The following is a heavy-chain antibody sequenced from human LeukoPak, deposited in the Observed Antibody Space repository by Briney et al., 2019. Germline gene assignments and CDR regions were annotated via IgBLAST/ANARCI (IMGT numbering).Heavy chain of an antibody. CDR1: GFTFSTYT. CDR2: MSSSGVST. CDR3: AKVWTSGWYYFDY. D-gene: IGHD6-19*01. Sequence: GGSLRLSCAASGFTFSTYTMTWVRQAPGKGLEWVSAMSSSGVSTYYADSVKGRFTISRDNSKNTLYLQMNSLRAEDTAEYYCAKVWTSGWYYFDYWGQGTLVTVSS. V-gene: IGHV3-23*01. J-gene: IGHJ4*02.